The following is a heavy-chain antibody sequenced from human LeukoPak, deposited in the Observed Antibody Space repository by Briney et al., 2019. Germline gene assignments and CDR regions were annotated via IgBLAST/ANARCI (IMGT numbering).Heavy chain of an antibody. CDR1: GYSFTSYW. CDR2: IYPGDSDT. J-gene: IGHJ4*02. CDR3: ASGPSLYYYDSSGYYERSFDY. Sequence: GESLKISCKGSGYSFTSYWIGWVRQMPGKGLEWMGIIYPGDSDTRYSPSFQGQVTISADKSISTAYLQWSSLKASDTAMYYCASGPSLYYYDSSGYYERSFDYWGQGTLVTVSS. V-gene: IGHV5-51*01. D-gene: IGHD3-22*01.